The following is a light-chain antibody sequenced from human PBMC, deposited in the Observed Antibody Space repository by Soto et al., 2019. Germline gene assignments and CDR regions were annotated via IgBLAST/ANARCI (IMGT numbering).Light chain of an antibody. CDR1: QTLRRTY. V-gene: IGKV3-20*01. J-gene: IGKJ2*01. Sequence: IVLMQSPGTLSLSPGDRATLSCRASQTLRRTYIAWYQQKPGQAPRVLIYGASKRATGIPDRFSGSGSGTDFSLTISRLEPEDFAFYYCHQYDNAPHTYGQGTKVEIK. CDR3: HQYDNAPHT. CDR2: GAS.